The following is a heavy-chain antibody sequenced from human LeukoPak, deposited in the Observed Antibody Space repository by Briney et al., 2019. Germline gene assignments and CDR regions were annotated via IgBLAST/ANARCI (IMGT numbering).Heavy chain of an antibody. CDR2: IKQDGSEK. CDR3: VSNYGV. J-gene: IGHJ4*02. CDR1: GFDFSNYW. D-gene: IGHD3-3*01. Sequence: GGSLRLSCAASGFDFSNYWMYWVRQAPGKGLEWVANIKQDGSEKYYVDSVRGRFTISRDNAKNSLSLQMNSLRAEDTAVYYCVSNYGVGGQGTPVTVSS. V-gene: IGHV3-7*03.